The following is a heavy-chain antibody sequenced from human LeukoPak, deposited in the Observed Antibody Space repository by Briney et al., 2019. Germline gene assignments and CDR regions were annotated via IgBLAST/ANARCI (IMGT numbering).Heavy chain of an antibody. CDR3: ARDPTPNYYYYGMDV. J-gene: IGHJ6*02. CDR2: ISAYNGNT. Sequence: ASVKVSCKASGGTFSSYAISWVRQAPGQGLEWMGWISAYNGNTNYAQKLQGRVTMTTDTSTSTAYMELRSLRSDDTAVYYCARDPTPNYYYYGMDVWGQGTTVTVSS. V-gene: IGHV1-18*01. CDR1: GGTFSSYA. D-gene: IGHD2-15*01.